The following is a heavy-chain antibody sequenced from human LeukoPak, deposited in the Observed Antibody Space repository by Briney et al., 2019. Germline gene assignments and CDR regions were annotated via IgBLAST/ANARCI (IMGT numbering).Heavy chain of an antibody. V-gene: IGHV4-4*07. CDR1: GASISSYY. D-gene: IGHD3-10*01. Sequence: SETLSLTCTVSGASISSYYWSWTRQPAGKGLEWIGRIYTSGSTNYNPSLKSRVTMSVDTSKNQFSLKLSSVTAADTAVYYCARDYYGSGSYNYMDVWGKGTTVTVSS. J-gene: IGHJ6*03. CDR3: ARDYYGSGSYNYMDV. CDR2: IYTSGST.